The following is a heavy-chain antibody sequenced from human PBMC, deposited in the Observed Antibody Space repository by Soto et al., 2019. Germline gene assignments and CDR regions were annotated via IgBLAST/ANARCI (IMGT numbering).Heavy chain of an antibody. J-gene: IGHJ5*02. CDR2: ISSTSSTM. Sequence: GGSLRLSCSGSGFTFSSHIMNLVRQAPGKGLEWVSYISSTSSTMYYADSVKGRFTISRDNAKNSLFLQMNSLRDEDTAMYYCARDTDDSSGWLNWFDPWGQGTLVTVSS. CDR3: ARDTDDSSGWLNWFDP. D-gene: IGHD6-19*01. V-gene: IGHV3-48*02. CDR1: GFTFSSHI.